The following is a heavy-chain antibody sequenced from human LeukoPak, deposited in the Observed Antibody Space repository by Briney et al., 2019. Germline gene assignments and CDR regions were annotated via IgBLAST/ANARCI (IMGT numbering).Heavy chain of an antibody. CDR2: IYPGDSDT. Sequence: GESLKISCKGSGYSFTSYWIGWVRQMPGKGLEWMGIIYPGDSDTRYSPSFQGQVTISADKSISTAYLQWSSLKASDTAMYYCARLGFWSGYYTVITGTSFPGWYFDLWGRGTLVTVSS. CDR3: ARLGFWSGYYTVITGTSFPGWYFDL. V-gene: IGHV5-51*01. CDR1: GYSFTSYW. D-gene: IGHD3-3*01. J-gene: IGHJ2*01.